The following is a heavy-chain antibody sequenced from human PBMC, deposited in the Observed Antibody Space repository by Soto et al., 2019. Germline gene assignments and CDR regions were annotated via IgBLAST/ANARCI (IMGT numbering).Heavy chain of an antibody. D-gene: IGHD6-13*01. CDR3: TRQNIEHSSGWYP. CDR1: GFTFSTYA. V-gene: IGHV3-23*01. Sequence: GSLRLSCAASGFTFSTYAMSWVRQAPGKGLEWVSAISGSGGSTYYADSVKGRFTISRDNSKNTLSLQMNSLRDEDTAVYYCTRQNIEHSSGWYPWGQGTLVTVSS. J-gene: IGHJ5*02. CDR2: ISGSGGST.